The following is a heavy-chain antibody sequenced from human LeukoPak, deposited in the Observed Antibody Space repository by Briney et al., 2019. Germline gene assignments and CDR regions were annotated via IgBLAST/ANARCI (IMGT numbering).Heavy chain of an antibody. CDR3: ARGPVVTTPYYYYYYMDV. Sequence: GASVKVSCKASGGTFSSYAISWVRQAPGQGLEWMGGIIPIFGTANYAQKFQGRVTITTDESTSTAYMELSSLRSEDTAVYYCARGPVVTTPYYYYYYMDVWGKGTTVTVSS. V-gene: IGHV1-69*05. J-gene: IGHJ6*03. CDR1: GGTFSSYA. D-gene: IGHD4-11*01. CDR2: IIPIFGTA.